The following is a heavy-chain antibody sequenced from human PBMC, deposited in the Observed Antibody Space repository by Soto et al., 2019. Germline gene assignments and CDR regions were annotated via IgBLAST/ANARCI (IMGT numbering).Heavy chain of an antibody. J-gene: IGHJ4*02. V-gene: IGHV1-46*01. CDR3: ASGVVVKVDEMGGPDY. D-gene: IGHD2-8*01. CDR1: GDTFSRYY. Sequence: QVQLVQSGAEVKKPGASVKVSCRTSGDTFSRYYMHWVRQAPGQGLEWTGIINPSSGSPNYAQKFLGRLIVTRDKSPSTVYMELNGLTFEHTAMYYCASGVVVKVDEMGGPDYCVQGTLVTVSS. CDR2: INPSSGSP.